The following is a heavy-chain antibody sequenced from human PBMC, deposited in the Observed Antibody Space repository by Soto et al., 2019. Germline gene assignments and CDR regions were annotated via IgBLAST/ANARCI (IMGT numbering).Heavy chain of an antibody. D-gene: IGHD3-10*02. CDR3: AREASRGFFAMFAFDI. J-gene: IGHJ3*02. CDR1: GFTVSSNY. CDR2: IYSGGST. V-gene: IGHV3-66*01. Sequence: HPGGSLRLSCAASGFTVSSNYMSWVRQAPGKGLEWVSVIYSGGSTYYADSVKGRFTISRDNSENTLYLQMNSLRAEDTAVYYCAREASRGFFAMFAFDIWGQGTMVTVSS.